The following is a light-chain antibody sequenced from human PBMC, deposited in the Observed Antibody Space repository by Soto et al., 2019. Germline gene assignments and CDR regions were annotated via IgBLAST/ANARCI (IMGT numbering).Light chain of an antibody. CDR2: DVS. V-gene: IGLV2-14*01. Sequence: QSVLTQPASVSGSPGQSITISCSGTSSDVGAYNYVSWHQQHPGKVPKIIIYDVSRRPSGVSNRFSGSKSGNTASLTISGLQAEDEADYYCSSYTTTNTHALGTGTKVTVL. J-gene: IGLJ1*01. CDR3: SSYTTTNTHA. CDR1: SSDVGAYNY.